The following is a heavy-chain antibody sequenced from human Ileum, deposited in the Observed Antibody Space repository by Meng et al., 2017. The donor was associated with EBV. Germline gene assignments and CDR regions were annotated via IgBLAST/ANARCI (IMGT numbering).Heavy chain of an antibody. CDR2: ISGSGGDT. J-gene: IGHJ4*02. CDR1: GFTFSIYD. V-gene: IGHV3-23*01. D-gene: IGHD1-14*01. Sequence: EVAQLVFGWGLVQTGGSLRVACAASGFTFSIYDMTWVRQAPGKGLEWVSSISGSGGDTYYADSVKGRFTIARDNSKNTLYLQMDSLRAEDTAVYYCGKDDERVRGPEPWGQGTLVTVS. CDR3: GKDDERVRGPEP.